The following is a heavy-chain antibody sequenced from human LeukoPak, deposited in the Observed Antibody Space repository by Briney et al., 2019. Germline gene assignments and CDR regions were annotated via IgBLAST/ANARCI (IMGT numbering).Heavy chain of an antibody. Sequence: RPGGSLRLSCAASGFTFDDYGMSWVRQAPGKGLEWVSGINWNGGSTGYADSVKGRFTISRDNAKNSLYLQMNSLRAEDTALYYCARAPYYDSSGCHDYWGQGTLVTVSS. J-gene: IGHJ4*02. CDR3: ARAPYYDSSGCHDY. V-gene: IGHV3-20*04. D-gene: IGHD3-22*01. CDR1: GFTFDDYG. CDR2: INWNGGST.